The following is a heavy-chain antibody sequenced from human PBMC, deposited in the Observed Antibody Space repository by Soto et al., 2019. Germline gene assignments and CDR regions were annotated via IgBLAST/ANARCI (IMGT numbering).Heavy chain of an antibody. J-gene: IGHJ6*02. CDR1: GYSFTSNG. Sequence: ASVKVSCKASGYSFTSNGISWVRQAPGQGLEWMGWISVFNGNTNYAPKLQGRVTMTTDTSTNTAYMELRSLRADDTALYYCARRRDFGMDVCGQGTTVTVS. D-gene: IGHD3-3*01. V-gene: IGHV1-18*04. CDR3: ARRRDFGMDV. CDR2: ISVFNGNT.